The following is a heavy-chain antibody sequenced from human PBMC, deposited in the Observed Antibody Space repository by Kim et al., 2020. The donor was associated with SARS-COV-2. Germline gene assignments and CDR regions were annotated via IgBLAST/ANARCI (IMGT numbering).Heavy chain of an antibody. CDR2: ISWNGASI. Sequence: GGSLRLSCLTSGFTFNDYAIHWVRQAPGKGLEWVSGISWNGASIGYANSLRGRFIISRDNAKKSAYFEIDSLRPEDTALYYCAKGHGGSFYYYGLEVWGKGTTVTVSS. V-gene: IGHV3-9*01. D-gene: IGHD3-10*01. CDR3: AKGHGGSFYYYGLEV. J-gene: IGHJ6*04. CDR1: GFTFNDYA.